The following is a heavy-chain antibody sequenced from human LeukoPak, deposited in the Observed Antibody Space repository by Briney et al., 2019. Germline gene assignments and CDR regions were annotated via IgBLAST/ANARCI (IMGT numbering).Heavy chain of an antibody. CDR1: GGSISSYY. J-gene: IGHJ4*02. D-gene: IGHD6-6*01. Sequence: PSETLSLTCNVSGGSISSYYWSWIRQPPGKGLEWIGDIYYSGNTNYNTSLKSRVTMSVDRPKNQFSLKVTSVTTADTAVYYCARVLSSSSKVSDCWGQGTLVTVSS. V-gene: IGHV4-59*01. CDR2: IYYSGNT. CDR3: ARVLSSSSKVSDC.